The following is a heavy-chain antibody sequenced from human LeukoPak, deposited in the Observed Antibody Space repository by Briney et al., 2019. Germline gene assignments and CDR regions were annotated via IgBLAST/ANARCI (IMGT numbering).Heavy chain of an antibody. CDR3: AREYYYDSSGPNWFDP. D-gene: IGHD3-22*01. CDR2: INPSGGST. V-gene: IGHV1-46*01. CDR1: GYTLTELS. Sequence: GASVKVSCTVSGYTLTELSMHWARQAPGQGLEWMGIINPSGGSTTYAQKFQGRVTMTRDTSTSTVYMELSSLRSEDTAVYYCAREYYYDSSGPNWFDPWGQGTLVTVSS. J-gene: IGHJ5*02.